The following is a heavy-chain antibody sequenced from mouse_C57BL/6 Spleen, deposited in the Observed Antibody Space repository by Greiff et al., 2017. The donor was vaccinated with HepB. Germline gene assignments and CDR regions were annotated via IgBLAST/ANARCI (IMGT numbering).Heavy chain of an antibody. Sequence: QVQLKQSGPGLVQPSQSLSITCTVSGFSLTSYGVHWVRQSPGKGLEWLGVIWSGGSTDYNAAFISRLSISKDKSKSPVFFKMNSLQADDTAIYDWAGWTYAMDYWGQGASVTVAS. CDR3: AGWTYAMDY. J-gene: IGHJ4*01. CDR1: GFSLTSYG. CDR2: IWSGGST. V-gene: IGHV2-2*01.